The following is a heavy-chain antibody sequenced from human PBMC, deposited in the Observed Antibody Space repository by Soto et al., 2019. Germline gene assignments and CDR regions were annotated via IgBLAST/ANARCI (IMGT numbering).Heavy chain of an antibody. CDR1: GFTFSSYA. V-gene: IGHV3-33*01. D-gene: IGHD3-22*01. J-gene: IGHJ4*02. CDR2: IWHDGDNK. CDR3: ARAGLNFYDSSGYYENDH. Sequence: QVQLVESGGGVVQPGTSLRLSCTASGFTFSSYAMHWVRQAPGKGLEWVSVIWHDGDNKYYGDSVKGRFTVSRDNSKNSLYLEMNSLRVEDTAVYYCARAGLNFYDSSGYYENDHWGQGTLVIVSS.